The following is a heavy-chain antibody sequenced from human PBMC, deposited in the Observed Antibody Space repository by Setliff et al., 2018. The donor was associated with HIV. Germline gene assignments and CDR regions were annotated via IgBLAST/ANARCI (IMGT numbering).Heavy chain of an antibody. V-gene: IGHV3-7*03. D-gene: IGHD6-6*01. CDR3: AKSMAARPLYYFDY. CDR2: INEDGSKK. Sequence: GGSLRLSCVASGFAFSDYWMSWVRQAPGKGLEWVATINEDGSKKYYGVSVKGRFTISRDNAKNSLYLQMNSLRPEDTAFYYCAKSMAARPLYYFDYWGQGTLVTVSS. CDR1: GFAFSDYW. J-gene: IGHJ4*02.